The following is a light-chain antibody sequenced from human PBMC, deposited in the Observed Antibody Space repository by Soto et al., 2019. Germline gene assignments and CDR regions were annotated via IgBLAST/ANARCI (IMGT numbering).Light chain of an antibody. J-gene: IGLJ2*01. CDR2: DTN. V-gene: IGLV1-51*01. CDR1: NSNIEKNY. Sequence: QSVLTQPPSVSAAPGQKVTISCSGSNSNIEKNYVSWYQQFLGTAPKLLICDTNQRPSGIPDRFSGSKSGTSATLAITGLQAGDEADYYCGTWDSGLSAEVFGGGTKVTVL. CDR3: GTWDSGLSAEV.